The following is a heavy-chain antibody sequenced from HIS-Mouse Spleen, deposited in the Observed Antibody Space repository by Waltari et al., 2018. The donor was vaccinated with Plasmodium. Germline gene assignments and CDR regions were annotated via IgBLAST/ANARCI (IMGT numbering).Heavy chain of an antibody. Sequence: QVQLPESGPGLVKPSETLSLTCPVSGGSISSYYWSWIRQPPGKGLEWIGYIYYSGSTNYNPSLKSRVTISVDTSKNQFSLKLSSVTAADTAVYYCARLRYSYGYFDYWGQGTLVTVSS. CDR3: ARLRYSYGYFDY. CDR2: IYYSGST. D-gene: IGHD5-18*01. V-gene: IGHV4-59*08. CDR1: GGSISSYY. J-gene: IGHJ4*02.